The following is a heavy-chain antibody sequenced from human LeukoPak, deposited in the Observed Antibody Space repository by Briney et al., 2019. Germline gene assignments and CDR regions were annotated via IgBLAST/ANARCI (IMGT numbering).Heavy chain of an antibody. CDR1: GFTFSSYG. J-gene: IGHJ5*02. CDR2: ISYDGSNK. V-gene: IGHV3-30*18. D-gene: IGHD3-22*01. Sequence: GGSLRLSCAASGFTFSSYGMHWVRQAPGKGLEWVAVISYDGSNKYYADSVKGRFTISRDNSKNTLYLQMNSLRAEDTAVYYCAKGPYYDSSGYPRDEFDPWGQGTLVTVSS. CDR3: AKGPYYDSSGYPRDEFDP.